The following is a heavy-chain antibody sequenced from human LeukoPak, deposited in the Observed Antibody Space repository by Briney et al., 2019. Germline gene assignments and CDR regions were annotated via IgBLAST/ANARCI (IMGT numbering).Heavy chain of an antibody. J-gene: IGHJ4*02. D-gene: IGHD2/OR15-2a*01. CDR2: MSSDGNAM. CDR3: VRESEYYFYHSASFDY. Sequence: GRSLRLSCAASGFTSTAYLIHWVRQAPGKGLEWVAVMSSDGNAMFYADSVKGRFTISRDNSKNTLYLQMNSLRAEDTAVYYCVRESEYYFYHSASFDYWGQGTLVTVSS. CDR1: GFTSTAYL. V-gene: IGHV3-30-3*01.